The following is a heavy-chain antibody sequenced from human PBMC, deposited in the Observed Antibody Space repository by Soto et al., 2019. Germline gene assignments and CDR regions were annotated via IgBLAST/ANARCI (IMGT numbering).Heavy chain of an antibody. CDR2: LYSGGST. CDR1: GFTVSSNY. J-gene: IGHJ4*02. CDR3: AREPRNRIAGSTTSEDY. D-gene: IGHD1-7*01. V-gene: IGHV3-66*01. Sequence: EVQLVESGGGLVQPGGSLRLSCAASGFTVSSNYMSWVRQAPGKGLECVSVLYSGGSTYYADSVKGRFTISRDSSKNTLYLHMNSLRAEDTAVYYCAREPRNRIAGSTTSEDYWGQGTRVTVSS.